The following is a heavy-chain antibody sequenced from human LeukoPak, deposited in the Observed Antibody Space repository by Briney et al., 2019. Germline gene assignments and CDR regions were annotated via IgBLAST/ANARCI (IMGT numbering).Heavy chain of an antibody. V-gene: IGHV3-21*01. CDR2: ISSSSSYI. CDR3: ARVGNGGYGGFDY. CDR1: GFTFSSYS. D-gene: IGHD5-12*01. J-gene: IGHJ4*02. Sequence: PGGSLRLSCAASGFTFSSYSMNWVRQAPGKGLEWVSSISSSSSYIYYADSVKGRFTISRDNAKNSLYLQMNSLRAEDTAVYYCARVGNGGYGGFDYWGQGTLVTVSS.